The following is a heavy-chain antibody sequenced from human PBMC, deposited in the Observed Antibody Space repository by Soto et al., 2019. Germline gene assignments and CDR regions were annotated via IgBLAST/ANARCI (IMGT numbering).Heavy chain of an antibody. J-gene: IGHJ6*03. CDR3: AGTTSHYWYHLEE. Sequence: PSQTLSLTCVISGDSVSSNSAAWNCIRQSPSRDLGWLGRTYYRTRWYYDYAVSVRSRITVNPDTSKNQFSLQLTSVTPEDTAVYSGAGTTSHYWYHLEEWAKGTTV. CDR2: TYYRTRWYY. V-gene: IGHV6-1*01. D-gene: IGHD1-7*01. CDR1: GDSVSSNSAA.